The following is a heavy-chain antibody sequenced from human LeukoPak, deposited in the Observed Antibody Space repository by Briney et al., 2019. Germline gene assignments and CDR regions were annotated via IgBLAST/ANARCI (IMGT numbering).Heavy chain of an antibody. Sequence: GGSLRLSCSASGFTFSNFPMHWVRQAPGKGLEYVSAVSSDGGSTYYADSVRGRFTISRDNSKNTLSLQMGSLRAEDTAVYYCVSDHTGHDDYWGQGTLVTVSS. CDR1: GFTFSNFP. V-gene: IGHV3-64D*09. D-gene: IGHD1-1*01. CDR2: VSSDGGST. J-gene: IGHJ4*02. CDR3: VSDHTGHDDY.